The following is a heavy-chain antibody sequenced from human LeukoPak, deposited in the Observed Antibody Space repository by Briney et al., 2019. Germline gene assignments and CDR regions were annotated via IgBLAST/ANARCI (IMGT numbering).Heavy chain of an antibody. D-gene: IGHD7-27*01. CDR2: IYHSGST. J-gene: IGHJ4*02. V-gene: IGHV4-30-2*01. CDR3: ARDLGMYYFDY. Sequence: SETLSLTCAVSGGSISSGGYSWSWIRQPPGKGLEWIGYIYHSGSTYYNPSLKSRVTIPVDRSKNQFSLKLSSVTAADTAVYYCARDLGMYYFDYWGQGALVTVSS. CDR1: GGSISSGGYS.